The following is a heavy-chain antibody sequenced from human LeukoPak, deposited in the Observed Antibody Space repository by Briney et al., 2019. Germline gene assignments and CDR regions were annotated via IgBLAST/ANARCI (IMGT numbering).Heavy chain of an antibody. CDR1: GGSISSYY. J-gene: IGHJ4*02. Sequence: TASETLSLTCTVSGGSISSYYWSWIRQPPGKGLEWIGYIYYSGSTNYNPSLKSRVTISVKTSKNQFSLKLRSVTAADTAVYYCARVTGYTIEDYFDYWGQGTLVTVSS. CDR3: ARVTGYTIEDYFDY. V-gene: IGHV4-59*01. CDR2: IYYSGST. D-gene: IGHD3-9*01.